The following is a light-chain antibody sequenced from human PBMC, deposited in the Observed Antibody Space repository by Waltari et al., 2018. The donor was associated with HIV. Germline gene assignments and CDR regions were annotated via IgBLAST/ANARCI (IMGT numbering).Light chain of an antibody. CDR2: WAS. J-gene: IGKJ1*01. CDR1: QSVLYSSNNKNY. CDR3: QQYYSTPRT. Sequence: DIVMTQSPDSLAVSLGERATINRKSSQSVLYSSNNKNYLAWYQQKPGQPPKLLIYWASTRESGVPDRFSGRGSGTDFTLTISSLQAEDVAVYYCQQYYSTPRTFGKGTKVEIK. V-gene: IGKV4-1*01.